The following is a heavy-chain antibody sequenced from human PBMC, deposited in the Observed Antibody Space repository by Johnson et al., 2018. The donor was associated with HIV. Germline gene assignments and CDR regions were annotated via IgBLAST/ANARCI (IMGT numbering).Heavy chain of an antibody. Sequence: VQLVESGGGVVQPGRSLRLPCVASRFTFSSYGMHWVRQAPGKGLEWVAVISYDGANKYYADSLKGRFNISRDNAKNSLYLQMNSLSAEDTALYYCARALYFYDSTSPLESEAFDIWGQGTMVTVSS. CDR2: ISYDGANK. CDR1: RFTFSSYG. CDR3: ARALYFYDSTSPLESEAFDI. D-gene: IGHD3-22*01. V-gene: IGHV3-33*08. J-gene: IGHJ3*02.